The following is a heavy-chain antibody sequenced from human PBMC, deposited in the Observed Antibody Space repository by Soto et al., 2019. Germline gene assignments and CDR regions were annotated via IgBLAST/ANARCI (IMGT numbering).Heavy chain of an antibody. D-gene: IGHD2-15*01. CDR2: MYYSWST. CDR1: GGSISSGGFY. J-gene: IGHJ5*02. V-gene: IGHV4-39*01. CDR3: AVVDSTGNWFEP. Sequence: SETLSLTCTPSGGSISSGGFYWGSLGQTPGKGLALIGSMYYSWSTYYNPSLKSRVSISVDTSRNQFTLKLISVTAADTAVYYCAVVDSTGNWFEPWGEGVLVTVSS.